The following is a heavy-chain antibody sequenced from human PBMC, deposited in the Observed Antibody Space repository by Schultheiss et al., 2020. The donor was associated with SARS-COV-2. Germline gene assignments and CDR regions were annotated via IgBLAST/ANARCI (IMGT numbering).Heavy chain of an antibody. D-gene: IGHD5-18*01. CDR3: ARHRPTAMVPFDI. V-gene: IGHV4-31*03. CDR1: GGSISSGGYY. Sequence: SETLSLTCTVSGGSISSGGYYWSWIRQHPGKGLEWIGYIYYSGSTYYNPSLKSRVTISVDTSKNQFSLKLSSVTAADTAVYYCARHRPTAMVPFDIWGQGTMVTVSS. CDR2: IYYSGST. J-gene: IGHJ3*02.